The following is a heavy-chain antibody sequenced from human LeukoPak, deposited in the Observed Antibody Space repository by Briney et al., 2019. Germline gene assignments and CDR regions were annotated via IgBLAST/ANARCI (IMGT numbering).Heavy chain of an antibody. D-gene: IGHD1-26*01. CDR1: GFTFSGSA. V-gene: IGHV3-73*01. Sequence: GGSLKLSCAASGFTFSGSAMHWVRQASGKGLEWVGRIRSKANSYATAYAASVKGRSTISRDDSKNTAYLQMNSLKTEDTAVYYCTSGYSGSYYRDYWGQGTLVTVSS. CDR3: TSGYSGSYYRDY. J-gene: IGHJ4*02. CDR2: IRSKANSYAT.